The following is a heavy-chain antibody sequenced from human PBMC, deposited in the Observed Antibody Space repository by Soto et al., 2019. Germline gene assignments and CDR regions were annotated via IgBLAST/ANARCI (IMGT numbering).Heavy chain of an antibody. CDR1: GFTFGAHP. D-gene: IGHD4-17*01. Sequence: EVQLLESGGGLVQPGGSLTVSCAASGFTFGAHPMSWVRLAPGKGLEWVSTISGYGGSTYYPDSLKGRFIISRDISKNTLYLQINTLRAEDTAIYFCAKQRTTVTTGFDYWGQGTLVTVSS. CDR2: ISGYGGST. J-gene: IGHJ4*02. V-gene: IGHV3-23*01. CDR3: AKQRTTVTTGFDY.